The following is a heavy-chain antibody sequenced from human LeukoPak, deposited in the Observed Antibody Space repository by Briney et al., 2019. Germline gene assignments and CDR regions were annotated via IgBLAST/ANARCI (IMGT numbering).Heavy chain of an antibody. V-gene: IGHV3-74*01. D-gene: IGHD5-12*01. CDR3: ARDVGGYGGY. CDR1: GFAFSSCW. J-gene: IGHJ4*02. CDR2: INTDGTST. Sequence: GGSLRLSCAASGFAFSSCWMHWVRQASGKGLVWVSRINTDGTSTSYADSVKGRFTISRDNARKSLYLQMDNLRAEDTAVYFCARDVGGYGGYWGQGTRVTVSS.